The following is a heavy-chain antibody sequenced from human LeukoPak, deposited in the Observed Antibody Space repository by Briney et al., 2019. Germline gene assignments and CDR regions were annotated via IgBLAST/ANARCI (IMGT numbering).Heavy chain of an antibody. V-gene: IGHV4-59*04. J-gene: IGHJ4*02. Sequence: GSLRLSYAGSGFAFRSYSMNWVRQPPGKGLEWIGSVSHSGSINYDPSLKNRVTISVDTSKNQFSLKLSSVTAADTAVYYCWAIVTTIKLDFWGQGTLVTVSS. CDR1: GFAFRSYS. CDR3: WAIVTTIKLDF. CDR2: VSHSGSI. D-gene: IGHD5-12*01.